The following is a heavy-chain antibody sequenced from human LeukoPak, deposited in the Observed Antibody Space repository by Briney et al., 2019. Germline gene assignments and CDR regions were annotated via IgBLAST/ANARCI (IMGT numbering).Heavy chain of an antibody. CDR2: ISGSGGST. V-gene: IGHV3-23*01. Sequence: PGRSLRLSCAASGFTFSSYAMSWVRQAPGRGLEWVSAISGSGGSTYYADSVKGRFTISRDNSKNTLYLQMNSLRAEDTAVYYCAKDSRGIAAPWAFDIWGQGTMVTVSS. CDR1: GFTFSSYA. J-gene: IGHJ3*02. D-gene: IGHD6-6*01. CDR3: AKDSRGIAAPWAFDI.